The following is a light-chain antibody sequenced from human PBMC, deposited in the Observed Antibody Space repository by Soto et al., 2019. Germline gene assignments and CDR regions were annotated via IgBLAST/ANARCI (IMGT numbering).Light chain of an antibody. V-gene: IGLV2-14*01. CDR2: DVS. CDR1: NREGFVYNY. J-gene: IGLJ1*01. CDR3: SSYTSSSTPLSV. Sequence: SAPTPPAPLSGAPGQSITISRPGTNREGFVYNYVSWYQQHPGKAPKLMIYDVSNRPSGVSNRFSGSKSGNTASLTISGLQAEDEADYYCSSYTSSSTPLSVFGTGTKVTVL.